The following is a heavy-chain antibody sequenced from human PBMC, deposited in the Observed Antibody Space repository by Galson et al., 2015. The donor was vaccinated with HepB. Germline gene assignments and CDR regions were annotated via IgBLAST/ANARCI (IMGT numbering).Heavy chain of an antibody. CDR2: INHSGST. Sequence: ETLSLTCAVYGGSFSGYYWSWIRQPPGKGLEWIGEINHSGSTNYNPSLKSRVTISVDTSKNQFSLKLSSVTAADTAVYYCATSFLGGGRYYYYGMDVWGQGTTVTVSS. J-gene: IGHJ6*02. CDR1: GGSFSGYY. V-gene: IGHV4-34*01. CDR3: ATSFLGGGRYYYYGMDV. D-gene: IGHD2-15*01.